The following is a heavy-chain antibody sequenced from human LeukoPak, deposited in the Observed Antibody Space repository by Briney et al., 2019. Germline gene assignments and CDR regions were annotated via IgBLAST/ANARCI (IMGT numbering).Heavy chain of an antibody. J-gene: IGHJ4*02. CDR1: GYTFTSYD. D-gene: IGHD3-10*01. CDR3: ARRHFYYYGSGSYSDY. V-gene: IGHV1-8*01. Sequence: APVKVSCKASGYTFTSYDINWVRQATGQGLEWMGWMNPNSGNTGYAQKFQGRVTMTRNTSISTAYMELSSLRSEDTAVYYCARRHFYYYGSGSYSDYWGQGTLVTVSS. CDR2: MNPNSGNT.